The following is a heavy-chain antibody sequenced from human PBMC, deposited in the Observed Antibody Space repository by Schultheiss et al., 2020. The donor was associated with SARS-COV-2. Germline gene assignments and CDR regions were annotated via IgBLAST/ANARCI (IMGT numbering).Heavy chain of an antibody. CDR2: LYLGGGT. CDR1: GGSFSGYY. D-gene: IGHD2-21*01. V-gene: IGHV4-34*01. CDR3: ARDGGYCGDDCFSDAFDI. Sequence: SETLSLTCAVYGGSFSGYYWSWIRQPPGKGLQWIGSLYLGGGTYYNTSLKSRVSISVDTSENQVSLQLNSVTPEDTAVYYCARDGGYCGDDCFSDAFDIWGQGTLVTVSS. J-gene: IGHJ3*02.